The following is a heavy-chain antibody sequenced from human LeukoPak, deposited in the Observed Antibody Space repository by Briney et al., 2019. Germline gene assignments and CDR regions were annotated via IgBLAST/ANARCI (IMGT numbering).Heavy chain of an antibody. Sequence: SETLSLTCTVSGGFISSYYWSWIRQPPGKGLEWIGYIYYSGSTNYNPSLKSRVTISVDTSKNQFSLKLSSVTAADTAVYYCARVADTSGYYYGLEYYFDYWGQGTLVTVSS. CDR2: IYYSGST. V-gene: IGHV4-59*01. D-gene: IGHD3-22*01. CDR1: GGFISSYY. J-gene: IGHJ4*02. CDR3: ARVADTSGYYYGLEYYFDY.